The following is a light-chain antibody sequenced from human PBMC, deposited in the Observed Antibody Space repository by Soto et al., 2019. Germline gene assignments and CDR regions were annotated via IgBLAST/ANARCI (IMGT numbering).Light chain of an antibody. Sequence: DIVMTQSPLSLPVTPGEPASISCRSSQSLLHSNGYNYLDWYLQKPGQSPQLLIYLGSDRASGVPDRFSGSGSGTDFTLKISEVEAEDVGVYYCMQALQTPTTFGQGTKVEIK. V-gene: IGKV2-28*01. CDR3: MQALQTPTT. CDR1: QSLLHSNGYNY. CDR2: LGS. J-gene: IGKJ1*01.